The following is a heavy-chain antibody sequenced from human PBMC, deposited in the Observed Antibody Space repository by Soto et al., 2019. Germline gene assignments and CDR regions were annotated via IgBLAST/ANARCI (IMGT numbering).Heavy chain of an antibody. D-gene: IGHD1-26*01. J-gene: IGHJ4*02. Sequence: GGSLRLSCAASGFIFSSFNMNWIRQAPGRGLEFVSYMSITGDRYYADSVRGRFTVSRDNAENSLFLQMNSLGDEDTAVYYCVRDHMWAFDYWGQGILVTVSS. CDR3: VRDHMWAFDY. CDR2: MSITGDR. CDR1: GFIFSSFN. V-gene: IGHV3-48*02.